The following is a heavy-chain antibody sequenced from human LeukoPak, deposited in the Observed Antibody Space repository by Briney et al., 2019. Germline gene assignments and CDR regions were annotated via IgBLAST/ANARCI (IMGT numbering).Heavy chain of an antibody. CDR2: IYYSGST. Sequence: TSETLSLTCTVSGGSISSSSYYWGWIRQPPGKGLEWIGYIYYSGSTNYNPSLKSRVTISVDTSKNQFSLKLSSVTAADTAVYYCARQTLRIAVAGYYFDYWGQGNPGHRLL. J-gene: IGHJ4*02. CDR3: ARQTLRIAVAGYYFDY. V-gene: IGHV4-61*05. CDR1: GGSISSSSYY. D-gene: IGHD6-19*01.